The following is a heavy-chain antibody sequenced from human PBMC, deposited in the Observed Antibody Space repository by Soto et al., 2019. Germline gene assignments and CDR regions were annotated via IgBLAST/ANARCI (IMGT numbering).Heavy chain of an antibody. CDR1: GFTFSNYA. V-gene: IGHV3-23*01. D-gene: IGHD1-26*01. Sequence: EVQLLESGGGLVQPGGSLRLSCAAYGFTFSNYAMGWVRQAPGKGLEWVSTISSTADGTDYADSVKGRFTISRDNSKNTLYLQMNSLRAEDTAVYYCAQAISRERQIDYWGQGTLVTVSS. CDR2: ISSTADGT. J-gene: IGHJ4*02. CDR3: AQAISRERQIDY.